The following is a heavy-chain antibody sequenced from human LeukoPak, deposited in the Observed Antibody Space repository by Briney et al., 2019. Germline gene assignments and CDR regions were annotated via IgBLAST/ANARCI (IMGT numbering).Heavy chain of an antibody. J-gene: IGHJ3*02. CDR2: ISYDGSNK. CDR3: ARDLGTEETGAFDI. V-gene: IGHV3-30*04. D-gene: IGHD1-1*01. CDR1: GFTFSSYA. Sequence: GGSLRLSCAASGFTFSSYAMHWVRQAPGKGLEWVAVISYDGSNKYYADSVKGRFTISRDNSKNTLYLQMNSLRAEDTAVYYCARDLGTEETGAFDIWGQGTMVTVSS.